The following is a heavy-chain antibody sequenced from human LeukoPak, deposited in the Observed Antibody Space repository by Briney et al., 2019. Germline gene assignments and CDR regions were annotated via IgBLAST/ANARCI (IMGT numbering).Heavy chain of an antibody. CDR1: RYTFIDYY. D-gene: IGHD1-26*01. CDR3: AREVGATLYY. CDR2: INPNTGGT. Sequence: GASVKVSCKTSRYTFIDYYIDWVRQAPGQGLEWVGWINPNTGGTDYAQKFQGRVTMTRDTSISTAYMELNRLTSDDTAVYYCAREVGATLYYWGQGTLVTVSS. J-gene: IGHJ4*02. V-gene: IGHV1-2*02.